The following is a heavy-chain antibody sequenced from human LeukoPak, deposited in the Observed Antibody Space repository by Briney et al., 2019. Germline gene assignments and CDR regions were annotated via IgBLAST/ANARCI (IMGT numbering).Heavy chain of an antibody. V-gene: IGHV3-74*01. CDR1: GFTFRNYW. Sequence: PGGSLRLSCAASGFTFRNYWMHWVRQAPGKGLVWVSRISSDGRSTSYADSVKGRFTASRDNAKNTLYLQMNSLGAEDTAVYYCARDSFDYQYYYGMDVWGQGTTVTVSS. CDR2: ISSDGRST. J-gene: IGHJ6*02. CDR3: ARDSFDYQYYYGMDV.